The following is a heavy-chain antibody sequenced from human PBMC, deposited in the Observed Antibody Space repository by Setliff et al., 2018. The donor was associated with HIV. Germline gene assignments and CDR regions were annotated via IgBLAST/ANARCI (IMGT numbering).Heavy chain of an antibody. V-gene: IGHV4-61*05. Sequence: SETLSLTCTVSSGSISSSSYYWGWIRQPPGKGLEWIGYIYYSGSTNYNTSLKSRVTISLDTSKNQFSLKLTSVTAADTAVYYCASAGSGTRAPPRYWGQGTLVTVSS. D-gene: IGHD1-1*01. CDR1: SGSISSSSYY. CDR2: IYYSGST. J-gene: IGHJ4*02. CDR3: ASAGSGTRAPPRY.